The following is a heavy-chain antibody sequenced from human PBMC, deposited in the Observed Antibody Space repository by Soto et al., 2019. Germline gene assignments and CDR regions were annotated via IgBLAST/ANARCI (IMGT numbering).Heavy chain of an antibody. Sequence: GXSVKVSCKASGYTFTSYDINWVRQATGQGLEWMGWMNPNSGNTGYAQKFQGRVTMTRNTSISTAYMELSSLRSEDTAVYYCARGGNSGYDYYYYGMDVWGQGTTVTVSS. CDR1: GYTFTSYD. D-gene: IGHD5-12*01. CDR3: ARGGNSGYDYYYYGMDV. V-gene: IGHV1-8*01. J-gene: IGHJ6*02. CDR2: MNPNSGNT.